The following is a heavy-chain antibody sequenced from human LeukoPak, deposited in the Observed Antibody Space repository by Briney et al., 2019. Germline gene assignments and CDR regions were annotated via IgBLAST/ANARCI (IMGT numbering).Heavy chain of an antibody. V-gene: IGHV4-59*08. CDR3: ARGFGESSGYDF. Sequence: SETLSFTCTVTGGSIGGYDWSWIRKPPGKGLEWIGYIYYYGRTNNNPSLKSRVAISVDTSKNQFSLRLTSVTVADTAVYYCARGFGESSGYDFWGQGTLVTVSS. CDR1: GGSIGGYD. J-gene: IGHJ4*02. D-gene: IGHD5-12*01. CDR2: IYYYGRT.